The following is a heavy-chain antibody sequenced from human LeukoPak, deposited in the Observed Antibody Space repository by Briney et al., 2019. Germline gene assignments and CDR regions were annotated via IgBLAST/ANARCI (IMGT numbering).Heavy chain of an antibody. V-gene: IGHV3-53*01. CDR3: ARASGHYYAEYFHL. D-gene: IGHD1-26*01. CDR1: GITVNSNY. J-gene: IGHJ1*01. Sequence: GRSLRLSCAASGITVNSNYMSWVRQAPGKGLEWVSVIYNGGNTYYADSVKGRFATSRDSSDNTLYLQMNSLRAEETAGYYCARASGHYYAEYFHLWGQGTLVTVSS. CDR2: IYNGGNT.